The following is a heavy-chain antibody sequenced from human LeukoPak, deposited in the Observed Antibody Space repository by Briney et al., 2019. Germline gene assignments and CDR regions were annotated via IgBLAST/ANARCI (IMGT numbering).Heavy chain of an antibody. CDR3: ARTILSRFDP. V-gene: IGHV4-59*08. D-gene: IGHD2-15*01. CDR2: IYYSGST. Sequence: PSETLSLTCTVSGGSISSYYWSWIRQPPGKGLEWIGYIYYSGSTNYNPSLKSRVTISVDTSKNQFSLKLSSVTVADTAVYYCARTILSRFDPWGQGTLVTVSS. J-gene: IGHJ5*02. CDR1: GGSISSYY.